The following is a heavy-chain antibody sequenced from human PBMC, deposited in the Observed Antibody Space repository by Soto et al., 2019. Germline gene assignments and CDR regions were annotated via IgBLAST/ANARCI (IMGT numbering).Heavy chain of an antibody. CDR3: ARGFGELRYGMDV. CDR1: GGSISSYY. Sequence: KTSETLSLTCTVSGGSISSYYWSWIRQPPGKGLEWIGYIYYSGSTNYNPSLKSRVTISVDTSKNQFSLKLSSVTAADTAVYYCARGFGELRYGMDVWGQGTTVTVSS. CDR2: IYYSGST. J-gene: IGHJ6*02. V-gene: IGHV4-59*01. D-gene: IGHD3-10*01.